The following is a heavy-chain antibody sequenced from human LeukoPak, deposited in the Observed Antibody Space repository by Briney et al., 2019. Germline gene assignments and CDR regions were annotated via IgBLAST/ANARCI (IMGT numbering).Heavy chain of an antibody. Sequence: ASVKVSCKASGYTFTGYYMHWVRQAPGQGLEWMGWINPNSGGTNYAQKFQGRVTMTRDTSISTAYMELSRLRSDDTAVYYCARDSRDGYNLPSFDVWGKGTTVTVYS. D-gene: IGHD5-24*01. V-gene: IGHV1-2*02. CDR1: GYTFTGYY. CDR3: ARDSRDGYNLPSFDV. J-gene: IGHJ6*04. CDR2: INPNSGGT.